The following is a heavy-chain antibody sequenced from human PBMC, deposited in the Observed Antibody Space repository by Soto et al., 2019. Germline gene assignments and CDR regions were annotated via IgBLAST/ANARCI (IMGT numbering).Heavy chain of an antibody. CDR3: ARGLGQEQRLSWWFDS. D-gene: IGHD6-19*01. CDR2: IFYSGRT. J-gene: IGHJ5*01. V-gene: IGHV4-61*01. CDR1: GGSVSSDSYY. Sequence: SETLSLTCAVSGGSVSSDSYYWSWIRQPPGKGPEWIGYIFYSGRTNYNPSLKSRVTVSLDTSKNQVSLKLTSVTAADTATYYCARGLGQEQRLSWWFDSWGQGTLVTVSS.